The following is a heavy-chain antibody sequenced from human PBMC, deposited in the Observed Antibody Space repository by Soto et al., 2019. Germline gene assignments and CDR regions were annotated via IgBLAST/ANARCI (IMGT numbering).Heavy chain of an antibody. J-gene: IGHJ4*02. Sequence: EVQLVESGGGLVQPGGSLRLSCTASGFSVSDHFMDWVRQTPGKGLEWVAQITNRATGDTTFYAASVKDRFIVSRDDWRNSLYLQMNSLKSEDTAVYYCASSITQMLTDWGQGTLVAVAS. CDR3: ASSITQMLTD. CDR2: ITNRATGDTT. CDR1: GFSVSDHF. D-gene: IGHD1-20*01. V-gene: IGHV3-72*01.